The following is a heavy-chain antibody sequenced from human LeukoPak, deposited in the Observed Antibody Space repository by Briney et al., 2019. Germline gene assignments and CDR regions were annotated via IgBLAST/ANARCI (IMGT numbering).Heavy chain of an antibody. CDR3: ASDCGGDCSPSDFDY. Sequence: GGSLRLSCTASGFTFTNYRMSWVRQAPGKGLEWVANIKQGGSEKYYVDSVKGRFTISRDNAKNSLYLQMNSLRAEDTAVYYCASDCGGDCSPSDFDYWGQGTLVTVSS. CDR2: IKQGGSEK. V-gene: IGHV3-7*01. CDR1: GFTFTNYR. D-gene: IGHD2-21*02. J-gene: IGHJ4*02.